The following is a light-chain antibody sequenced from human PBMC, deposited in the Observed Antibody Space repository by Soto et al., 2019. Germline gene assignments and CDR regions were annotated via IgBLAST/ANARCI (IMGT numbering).Light chain of an antibody. CDR3: MQALQTPWT. Sequence: DIVMTQSPLSLPVTPGEPASISCRSSQSLLHSNGYNYLDWYLQKPGQSPQLLIYVVSNRASGVPDRFSGSRSGTDFTLNISRVEAEDVGVYYCMQALQTPWTFGQGTKVEIK. J-gene: IGKJ1*01. CDR1: QSLLHSNGYNY. CDR2: VVS. V-gene: IGKV2-28*01.